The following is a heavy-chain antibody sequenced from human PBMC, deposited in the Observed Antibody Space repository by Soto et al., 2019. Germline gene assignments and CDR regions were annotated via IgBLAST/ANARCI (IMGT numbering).Heavy chain of an antibody. V-gene: IGHV4-39*06. CDR1: GGSIRSSDYY. CDR2: LYYSGST. D-gene: IGHD6-13*01. J-gene: IGHJ4*02. Sequence: PSETLSLTCTVSGGSIRSSDYYWGWIRQPPGKGLEWIGSLYYSGSTYSNPSLKSRVTMSVDTSKNQFTLKLSSVTAADTAVYYCAREGIAARLDYWGQGTLVTVSS. CDR3: AREGIAARLDY.